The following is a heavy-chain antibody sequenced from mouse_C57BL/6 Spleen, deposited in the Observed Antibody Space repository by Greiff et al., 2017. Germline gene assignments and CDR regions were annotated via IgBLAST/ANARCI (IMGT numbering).Heavy chain of an antibody. CDR1: GYTFTDYY. V-gene: IGHV1-26*01. Sequence: EVQLQQSGPELVKPGASVKISCKASGYTFTDYYMNWVKQSHGKSLEWIGDINPNNGGTSYNQKFKGKATLTVDKSSSTAYMELRSLTSEDSAVYYCARLSGSYYFDYGGQGTTLTVSS. D-gene: IGHD1-3*01. CDR2: INPNNGGT. CDR3: ARLSGSYYFDY. J-gene: IGHJ2*01.